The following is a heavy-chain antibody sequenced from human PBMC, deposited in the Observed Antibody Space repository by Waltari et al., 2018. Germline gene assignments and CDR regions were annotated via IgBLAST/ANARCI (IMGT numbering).Heavy chain of an antibody. CDR3: ARGVNWDNGGDYFDN. CDR2: IVPILAVT. J-gene: IGHJ4*02. Sequence: QVQLVQSGAEVKKPGSSVTVSCKASGGTFSSYAISWVRQAPGQGLEWMGGIVPILAVTNSEQKFQGRVTITADKSTSTAYMELRSLRSEDTAVYYCARGVNWDNGGDYFDNWGQGTLVTVSS. CDR1: GGTFSSYA. D-gene: IGHD7-27*01. V-gene: IGHV1-69*10.